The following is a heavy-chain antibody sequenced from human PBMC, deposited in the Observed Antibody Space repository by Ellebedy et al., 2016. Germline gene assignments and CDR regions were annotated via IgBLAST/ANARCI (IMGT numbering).Heavy chain of an antibody. CDR2: MIPMLDIS. J-gene: IGHJ6*02. CDR1: GGTFSRYA. D-gene: IGHD3-22*01. Sequence: ASVKVSCKTSGGTFSRYAISWVRQAPGQGLEWMGRMIPMLDISNYAQKFQGRVTITADKSTGTVYMELSSLRSEDTAVYYCARDYYDSSGYYRSRDYYYYTMDVWGQGTTVTVSS. CDR3: ARDYYDSSGYYRSRDYYYYTMDV. V-gene: IGHV1-69*04.